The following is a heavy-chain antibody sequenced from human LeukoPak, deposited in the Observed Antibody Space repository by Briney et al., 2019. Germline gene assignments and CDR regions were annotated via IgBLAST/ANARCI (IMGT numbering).Heavy chain of an antibody. V-gene: IGHV3-66*01. CDR2: IYNDGST. CDR3: ARDLGYCSGGSCYVGYFDF. Sequence: GGSLRLSCAASGFTVSSNYMSWVRQAPGKGLEWVSVIYNDGSTYYADSVKGRFTISRDNFKNTLYLQMNSLRAEDTAVYYCARDLGYCSGGSCYVGYFDFWGQGTLVTVSS. D-gene: IGHD2-15*01. J-gene: IGHJ4*02. CDR1: GFTVSSNY.